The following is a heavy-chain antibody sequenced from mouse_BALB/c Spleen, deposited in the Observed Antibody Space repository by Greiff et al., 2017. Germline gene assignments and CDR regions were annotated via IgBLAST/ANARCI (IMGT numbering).Heavy chain of an antibody. CDR2: IDPYYGGT. CDR3: ARKSVELGLFAY. CDR1: GYSFTGYN. D-gene: IGHD4-1*01. V-gene: IGHV1-39*01. J-gene: IGHJ3*01. Sequence: EVQLKQSGPELEKPGATVKISCKASGYSFTGYNMNWVKQSNGKSLEWIGNIDPYYGGTSYNQKSKGKATLTVDKSSSTAYMQLKSLTSEDSAVYYCARKSVELGLFAYWGQGTLVTVSA.